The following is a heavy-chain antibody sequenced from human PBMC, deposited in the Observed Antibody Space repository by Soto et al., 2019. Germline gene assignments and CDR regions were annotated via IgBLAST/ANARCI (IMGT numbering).Heavy chain of an antibody. CDR2: ISGSGGST. CDR1: GFTFSSYA. V-gene: IGHV3-23*01. Sequence: QPGGSLRLSCAASGFTFSSYAMSWVRQAPGKGLECVSAISGSGGSTYYADSVKGRFTISRDNSKNTLYLQMNSLRAEDTAVYYCATLAPYDSSGYGPYYYGMDVWGQGTTVTVSS. D-gene: IGHD3-22*01. J-gene: IGHJ6*02. CDR3: ATLAPYDSSGYGPYYYGMDV.